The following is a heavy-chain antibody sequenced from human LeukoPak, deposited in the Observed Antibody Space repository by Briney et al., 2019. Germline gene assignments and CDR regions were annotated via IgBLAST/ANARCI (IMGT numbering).Heavy chain of an antibody. CDR1: GFSFSAYA. Sequence: GGSLRLSCAASGFSFSAYAMHWVRQAPGKGPEWVAMISYDGTYKYYTDSVKGRFTISRDDTKNTLSLQMNSLRSEDTARYYCARGYSGYDLLGYWGQGTLVTVSS. D-gene: IGHD5-12*01. V-gene: IGHV3-30*10. CDR2: ISYDGTYK. CDR3: ARGYSGYDLLGY. J-gene: IGHJ4*02.